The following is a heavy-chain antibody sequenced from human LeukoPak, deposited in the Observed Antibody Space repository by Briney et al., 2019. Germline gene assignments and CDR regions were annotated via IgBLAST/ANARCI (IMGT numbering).Heavy chain of an antibody. CDR2: IYYSGST. D-gene: IGHD5-12*01. Sequence: SETLSLTCTVSGGSISSYYWSWIRQPPGKGLEWIGFIYYSGSTNYNPSLKSRVTISVDTSKNQFSLKLSSVTAADTAVYYCARRLWGSGYGVDYWGQGTLVTVSS. V-gene: IGHV4-59*08. CDR1: GGSISSYY. CDR3: ARRLWGSGYGVDY. J-gene: IGHJ4*02.